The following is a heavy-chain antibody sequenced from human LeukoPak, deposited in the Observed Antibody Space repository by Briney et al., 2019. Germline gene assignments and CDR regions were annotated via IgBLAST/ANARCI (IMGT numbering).Heavy chain of an antibody. CDR2: ISAYNGNT. D-gene: IGHD3-9*01. V-gene: IGHV1-18*01. Sequence: ASVKVSCKASGYTFTSYGISWVRQAPGQGLEWMGWISAYNGNTNYAQKLQGRVTMTTDTSTSTAYMELRSLRSDDTAVYYCARDNQRGYFDRLGGVYYYYYGMDVWGQGTTVTVSS. J-gene: IGHJ6*02. CDR3: ARDNQRGYFDRLGGVYYYYYGMDV. CDR1: GYTFTSYG.